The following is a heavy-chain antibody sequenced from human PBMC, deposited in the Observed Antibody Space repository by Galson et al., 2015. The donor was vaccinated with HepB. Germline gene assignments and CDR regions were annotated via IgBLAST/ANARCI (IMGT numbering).Heavy chain of an antibody. CDR1: GYTFSSYG. D-gene: IGHD3-9*01. Sequence: SVKVSCKASGYTFSSYGISWVRQAPGQGLEWIGWISAYNGDTNSAQKLQDRVTLTTDTSTNTAYMELRSLRSDDRGIYYCARDFNWPGTEESWGQGTLVSVSS. V-gene: IGHV1-18*04. CDR2: ISAYNGDT. CDR3: ARDFNWPGTEES. J-gene: IGHJ5*02.